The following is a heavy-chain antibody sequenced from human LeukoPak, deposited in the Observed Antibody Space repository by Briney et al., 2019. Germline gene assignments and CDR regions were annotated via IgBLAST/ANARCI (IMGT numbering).Heavy chain of an antibody. D-gene: IGHD3-10*01. CDR2: ISGSGGST. CDR3: ARRYGSGSSYGGEYYYYYMDV. Sequence: GGSLRLFCAASGFTFSSYAMSWVRQAPGKGLEWGSAISGSGGSTYYADSVKGRFTISRDNSKNTLYLQMNSLRAEDTAVYYCARRYGSGSSYGGEYYYYYMDVWGKGTTVTVSS. CDR1: GFTFSSYA. J-gene: IGHJ6*03. V-gene: IGHV3-23*01.